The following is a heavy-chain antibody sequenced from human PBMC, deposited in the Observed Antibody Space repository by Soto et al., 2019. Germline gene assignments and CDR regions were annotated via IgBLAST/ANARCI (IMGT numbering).Heavy chain of an antibody. V-gene: IGHV6-1*01. D-gene: IGHD6-13*01. CDR3: ARHTSSWYSYGMDV. CDR2: TFYRSKWYF. CDR1: GDSVSRNTAA. J-gene: IGHJ6*02. Sequence: SQTLSLTCAISGDSVSRNTAAWNWIRPSPSRGLEWLGKTFYRSKWYFEYAVSVKSRMTINPDTSKNPFSLQLNSVTPDDTAVYYCARHTSSWYSYGMDVWGQGTMVTVSS.